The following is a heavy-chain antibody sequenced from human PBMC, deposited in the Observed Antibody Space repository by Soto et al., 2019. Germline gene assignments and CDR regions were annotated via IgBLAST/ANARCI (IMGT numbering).Heavy chain of an antibody. J-gene: IGHJ6*03. Sequence: GGSLRLSCAASGFTFSDYYMSWIRQAPGKGLEWVSYISSSGSTIYYADSVKGRFTISRDNAKNSLYLQMNSLRAEDTAVYYCARSGYFDYYYYMDVWGKGTTVTVSS. V-gene: IGHV3-11*01. D-gene: IGHD3-10*01. CDR1: GFTFSDYY. CDR2: ISSSGSTI. CDR3: ARSGYFDYYYYMDV.